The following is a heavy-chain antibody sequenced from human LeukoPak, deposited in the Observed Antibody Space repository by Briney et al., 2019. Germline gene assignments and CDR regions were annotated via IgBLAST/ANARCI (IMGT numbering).Heavy chain of an antibody. CDR3: ARESGYFSGGWFDP. CDR2: IFTSGRT. Sequence: PSQTLSLTCSVSGGSISGGSDYWRWIRQPAGKGLEWIGRIFTSGRTTYSPSLKSRVTISIDTSKNHFSLGLHSVTAADTAVYYCARESGYFSGGWFDPWGQGTLVTVSS. J-gene: IGHJ5*02. CDR1: GGSISGGSDY. D-gene: IGHD3-3*01. V-gene: IGHV4-61*02.